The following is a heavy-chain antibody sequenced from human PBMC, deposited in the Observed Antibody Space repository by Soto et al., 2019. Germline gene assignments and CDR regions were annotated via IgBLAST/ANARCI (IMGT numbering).Heavy chain of an antibody. CDR1: GGSFSGYY. Sequence: LSLTCAVYGGSFSGYYWSWIRQPPGKGLEWIGEINHSGSTNYNPSLKSRVTISVDTSKNQFSLKLSSVTAADTAVYYCAYSSGWARYFDYWGQGTLVTVSS. D-gene: IGHD6-19*01. CDR3: AYSSGWARYFDY. J-gene: IGHJ4*02. CDR2: INHSGST. V-gene: IGHV4-34*01.